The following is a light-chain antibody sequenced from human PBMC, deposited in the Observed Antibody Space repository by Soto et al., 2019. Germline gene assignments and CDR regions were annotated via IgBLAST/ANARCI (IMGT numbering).Light chain of an antibody. J-gene: IGKJ5*01. Sequence: EIVLTQSPATLSSFPGDRDTLSSRASQYINTRLAWYQHRPGQAPRLLIYQTSIRAAGIPDRFSGSGSGTDFTLTISNLEPEDFAVYYCQQRSNWPPITFGQGTRLEIK. CDR3: QQRSNWPPIT. CDR2: QTS. V-gene: IGKV3-11*01. CDR1: QYINTR.